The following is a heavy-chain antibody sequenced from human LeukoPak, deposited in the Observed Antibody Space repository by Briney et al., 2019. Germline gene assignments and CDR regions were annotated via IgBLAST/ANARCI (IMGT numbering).Heavy chain of an antibody. Sequence: SETLSLTCTVSGGSTTSYHLSWLRQPPGKGLEWIGYIYDSGSTNYHPSLKSRVTISADTTNNQFSLKLTSVSATDTDVYYRARGPPSGYDYPPDYWGQGTLVTVSS. CDR3: ARGPPSGYDYPPDY. J-gene: IGHJ4*02. V-gene: IGHV4-59*01. CDR1: GGSTTSYH. CDR2: IYDSGST. D-gene: IGHD5-12*01.